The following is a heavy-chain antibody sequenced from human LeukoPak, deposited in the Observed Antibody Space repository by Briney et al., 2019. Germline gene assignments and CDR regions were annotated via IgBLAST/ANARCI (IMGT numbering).Heavy chain of an antibody. J-gene: IGHJ3*02. CDR3: AQTVYDSSGHNDAFDI. CDR1: GYTFTSYG. CDR2: ISAYNGNT. Sequence: ASVKVSCKASGYTFTSYGISWVRQAPGQGLEWMGWISAYNGNTNYAQKLQGRVTMTTDTSTSTAYMELRSLRSDDTAVYYCAQTVYDSSGHNDAFDIWGQGTMVTVSS. V-gene: IGHV1-18*01. D-gene: IGHD3-22*01.